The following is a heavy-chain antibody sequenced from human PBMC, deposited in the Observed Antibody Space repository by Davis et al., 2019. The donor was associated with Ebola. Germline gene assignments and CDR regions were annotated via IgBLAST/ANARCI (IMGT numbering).Heavy chain of an antibody. CDR2: IRSSSSYI. J-gene: IGHJ6*02. D-gene: IGHD3-3*01. Sequence: GESLKISCAASGFTFSSYSMNWVRQAPGKGLEWVSSIRSSSSYIYYADSVKGRFTISRDNAKNSLYLQMNSLRAEDTAVYYCASERITIFGGAPMDVWGQGTTVTVSS. CDR3: ASERITIFGGAPMDV. V-gene: IGHV3-21*01. CDR1: GFTFSSYS.